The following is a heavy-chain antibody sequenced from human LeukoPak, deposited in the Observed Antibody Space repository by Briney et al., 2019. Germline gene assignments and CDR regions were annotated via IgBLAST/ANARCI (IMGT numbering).Heavy chain of an antibody. Sequence: SETLSLTCTVSGGSISRSNYYWTWIRQPPGKGLEWIGSIYYSGISYDNPSLKSRVTLSEDTSKNQFSLELSSVTAADTAVYYCTGKYYYGSWSYSDYWGQGILVTVSS. CDR3: TGKYYYGSWSYSDY. J-gene: IGHJ4*02. CDR2: IYYSGIS. D-gene: IGHD3-10*01. CDR1: GGSISRSNYY. V-gene: IGHV4-39*01.